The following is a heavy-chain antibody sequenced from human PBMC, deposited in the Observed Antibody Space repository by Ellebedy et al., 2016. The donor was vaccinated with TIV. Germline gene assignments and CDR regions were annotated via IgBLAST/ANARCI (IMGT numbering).Heavy chain of an antibody. Sequence: SXKASGYNFTTYDINWIRQPAGKGLEWIGRIYTSGTTHHNPSLKSRVTMSVDTSKNQFSLRLNSVTAADTAIYYCATSRDGYKIDSWGQGALVTVSS. CDR3: ATSRDGYKIDS. J-gene: IGHJ4*02. CDR2: IYTSGTT. D-gene: IGHD5-24*01. V-gene: IGHV4-4*07. CDR1: GYNFTTYD.